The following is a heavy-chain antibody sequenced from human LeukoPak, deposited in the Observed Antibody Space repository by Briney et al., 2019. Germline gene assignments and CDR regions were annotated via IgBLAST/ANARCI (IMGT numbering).Heavy chain of an antibody. D-gene: IGHD3-22*01. V-gene: IGHV3-9*01. CDR2: ISWNSGSI. Sequence: GGSLRLSCAASGFTFDDYAMHWVRQAPGKGLEWVSGISWNSGSIGHADSVKGRFTISRDNAKNSLYLQMNSLRAEDTALYYCAKGGYYYDSSGYYYWGQGTLVTVSS. J-gene: IGHJ4*02. CDR1: GFTFDDYA. CDR3: AKGGYYYDSSGYYY.